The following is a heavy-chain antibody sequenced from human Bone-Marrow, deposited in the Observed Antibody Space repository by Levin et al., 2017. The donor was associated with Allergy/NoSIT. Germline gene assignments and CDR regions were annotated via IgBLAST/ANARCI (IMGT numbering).Heavy chain of an antibody. CDR2: INHSGST. D-gene: IGHD3-9*01. J-gene: IGHJ4*02. Sequence: SQTLSLTCTVSGGSISSGTHYWGWIRQPPGKGLEWIGSINHSGSTYYNPSLQSRVTISVDTSKNQFSLKLTSVTAADTAVYYCARAGRYDYWSQGTLVTVSS. V-gene: IGHV4-39*07. CDR1: GGSISSGTHY. CDR3: ARAGRYDY.